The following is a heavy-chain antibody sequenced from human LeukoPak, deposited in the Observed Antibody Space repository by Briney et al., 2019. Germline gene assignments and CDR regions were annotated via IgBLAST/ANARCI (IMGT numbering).Heavy chain of an antibody. J-gene: IGHJ4*02. V-gene: IGHV4-30-4*01. CDR3: ASYYHGFDY. CDR1: GGSISSSNW. CDR2: IYYSGST. Sequence: SETLSLTCAVSGGSISSSNWWSWVRQPPGKGLEWIGYIYYSGSTYYNPSLKSRSTISVDTSKNQFSLKLSSVTAADTAVYYCASYYHGFDYWGQGTLVTVSS. D-gene: IGHD3-10*01.